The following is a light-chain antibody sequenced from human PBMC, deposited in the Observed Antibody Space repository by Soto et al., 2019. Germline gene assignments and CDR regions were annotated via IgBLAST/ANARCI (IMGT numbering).Light chain of an antibody. J-gene: IGLJ3*02. V-gene: IGLV2-8*01. Sequence: QSALTQPPSASGSPGQSATISCTGTSSDVGACNYVSWYQQYPGKAPKLMIYEVTKRPSGVPDRFSGSKSGNTASLTVSGLQAEDEADDYCTSYVGNNLGVFGGGTKLTVL. CDR3: TSYVGNNLGV. CDR1: SSDVGACNY. CDR2: EVT.